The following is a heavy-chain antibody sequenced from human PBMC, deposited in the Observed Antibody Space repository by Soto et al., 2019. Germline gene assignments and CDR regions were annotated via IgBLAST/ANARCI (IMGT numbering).Heavy chain of an antibody. J-gene: IGHJ6*02. V-gene: IGHV1-3*04. Sequence: QVQVMQSGAEVRKPGASVKISCLASGYTVISYALNWVRQAPGQRLEWMGRINTGNGNTDYSQRFQGRITITRDTXAXXVYMELTSLTSEDTAVYYCATAEGNVTTGWYGMDVWGQGTTVTVSS. CDR2: INTGNGNT. D-gene: IGHD6-19*01. CDR3: ATAEGNVTTGWYGMDV. CDR1: GYTVISYA.